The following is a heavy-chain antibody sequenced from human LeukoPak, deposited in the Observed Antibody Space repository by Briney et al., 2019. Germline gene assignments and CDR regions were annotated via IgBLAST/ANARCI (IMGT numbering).Heavy chain of an antibody. Sequence: PGGSLRLSCAAPGFTFSSYWMHWVRQALGKGLVWVSRINSDGSSTSYADSVKGRFTISRDNAKNTLYLQMNSLRAEDTAVYYCARTNLYGSSGSHDSWGQGTLVTVSS. CDR2: INSDGSST. CDR1: GFTFSSYW. V-gene: IGHV3-74*01. CDR3: ARTNLYGSSGSHDS. D-gene: IGHD3-22*01. J-gene: IGHJ4*02.